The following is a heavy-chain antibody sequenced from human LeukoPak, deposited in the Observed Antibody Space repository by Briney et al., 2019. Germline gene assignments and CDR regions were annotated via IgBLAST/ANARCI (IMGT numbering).Heavy chain of an antibody. V-gene: IGHV3-21*01. CDR1: GFTFSSYS. J-gene: IGHJ4*02. D-gene: IGHD2-2*02. CDR3: ARDHCSSTSCYTDY. CDR2: ISSSSSYI. Sequence: GGSLRLSCAASGFTFSSYSMNWVCQAPGQGLEWVSSISSSSSYIYYADSVKGRFTISRDNAKNSQYLQMNSLRAEDTAVYHCARDHCSSTSCYTDYWGQGTLVTVSS.